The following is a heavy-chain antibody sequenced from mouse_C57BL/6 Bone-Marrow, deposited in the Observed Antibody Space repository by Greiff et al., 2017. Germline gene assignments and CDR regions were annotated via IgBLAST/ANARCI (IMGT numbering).Heavy chain of an antibody. J-gene: IGHJ2*01. V-gene: IGHV1-63*01. CDR1: GYTFTNYW. D-gene: IGHD2-12*01. CDR3: ARYRLNYFDY. Sequence: VQLQQSGAELVRPGTSVKMSCKASGYTFTNYWIGWAKQRPGHGLEWIGDIYPGGGYTNYNEKFKGKATLTADKSSSTAYMQFSSLTSEDSAIYYWARYRLNYFDYWGQGTTLTVSS. CDR2: IYPGGGYT.